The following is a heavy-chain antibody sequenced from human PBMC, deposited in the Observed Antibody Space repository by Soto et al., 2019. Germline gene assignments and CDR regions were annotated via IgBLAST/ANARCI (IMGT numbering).Heavy chain of an antibody. CDR2: ISSSSSYI. CDR1: GFTFSSYS. CDR3: ARDQDGGNHDAFDI. J-gene: IGHJ3*02. Sequence: GSLRLSCAASGFTFSSYSMNWVHQAPGKGLEWVSSISSSSSYIYYADSVKGRFTISRDNTKNSLYLQMNSLRAEDTAVYYCARDQDGGNHDAFDIWGQGTMVTVSS. V-gene: IGHV3-21*01. D-gene: IGHD2-15*01.